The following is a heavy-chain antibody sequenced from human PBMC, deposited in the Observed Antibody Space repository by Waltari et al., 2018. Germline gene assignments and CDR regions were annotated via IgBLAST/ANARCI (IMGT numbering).Heavy chain of an antibody. CDR2: FDNDGRTA. V-gene: IGHV3-74*01. D-gene: IGHD4-4*01. CDR3: ARDLLTPSVSYFGMDL. CDR1: GFTFSSYW. J-gene: IGHJ6*02. Sequence: EVQVVESGGGLVQPGGSLRLSCEASGFTFSSYWMHWVRQAPGKGLVGVSRFDNDGRTAKYADSVRGRCTVYRDNARNTLYLQMNSLRAEDTAVYYCARDLLTPSVSYFGMDLWGQGTTVTVSS.